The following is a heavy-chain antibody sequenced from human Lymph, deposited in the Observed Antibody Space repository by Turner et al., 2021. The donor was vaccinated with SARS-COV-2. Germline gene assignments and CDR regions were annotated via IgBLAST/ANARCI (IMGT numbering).Heavy chain of an antibody. CDR3: ARREWGGSLGHIDY. D-gene: IGHD3-3*01. J-gene: IGHJ4*02. V-gene: IGHV5-51*01. CDR2: IYPGDSDT. Sequence: EVQLVQSGAEGKKPGESLKTSSRPSGYSFTTYWIGWVRQMPGKGLEWMGIIYPGDSDTRYSPSFQGQVTISADKSISTAYLQWSSLKASDTAMYYCARREWGGSLGHIDYWGQGTLVTVSS. CDR1: GYSFTTYW.